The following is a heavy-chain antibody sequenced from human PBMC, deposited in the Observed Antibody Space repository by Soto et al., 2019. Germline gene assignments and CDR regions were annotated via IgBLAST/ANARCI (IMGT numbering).Heavy chain of an antibody. J-gene: IGHJ6*02. Sequence: ASVKVSCNASGYTFTGQYMHWVRQAPGQGLEWMGWINPDGGDTKYAQKFQGRVTMTRDTSISTVYMELSRLKSDDTAVYYCARDRGNMVAIFHHYYGMDVWGQGTTVTVSS. D-gene: IGHD3-3*02. CDR3: ARDRGNMVAIFHHYYGMDV. CDR2: INPDGGDT. V-gene: IGHV1-2*02. CDR1: GYTFTGQY.